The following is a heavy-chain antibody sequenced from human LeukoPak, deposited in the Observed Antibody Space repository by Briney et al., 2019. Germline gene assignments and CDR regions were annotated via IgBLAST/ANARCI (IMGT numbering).Heavy chain of an antibody. CDR1: GGSISSYY. J-gene: IGHJ3*02. CDR3: ARGNFIDNGPRVIAFDI. V-gene: IGHV4-59*12. D-gene: IGHD2-21*01. CDR2: IYYSGST. Sequence: SETLSLTCTVSGGSISSYYWSWIRQPPGKGLEWIGYIYYSGSTNYNPSLKSRVTISVDTSKNQFSLKLSSVTAADTAVYYCARGNFIDNGPRVIAFDIWGQGTMVTVSS.